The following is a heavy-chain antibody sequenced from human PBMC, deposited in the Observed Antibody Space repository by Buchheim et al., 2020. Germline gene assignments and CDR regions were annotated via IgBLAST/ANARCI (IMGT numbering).Heavy chain of an antibody. CDR1: GFTFSSYG. D-gene: IGHD6-19*01. CDR3: AKDDPNFSGWLAY. CDR2: ISYDGSNK. V-gene: IGHV3-30*18. J-gene: IGHJ4*02. Sequence: QVQLVESGGGVVQPGRSLRLSCAASGFTFSSYGMHWVRQAPGKGLEWVAGISYDGSNKYYADSVKGRFTISRDNSKNTLYLQMNSLRAEDTAVYYCAKDDPNFSGWLAYWGQGTL.